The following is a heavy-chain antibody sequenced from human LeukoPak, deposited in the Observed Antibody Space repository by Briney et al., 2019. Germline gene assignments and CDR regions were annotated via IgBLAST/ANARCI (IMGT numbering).Heavy chain of an antibody. V-gene: IGHV4-38-2*02. J-gene: IGHJ4*02. Sequence: PSETLSLTCTVSGYSISSGYYWGWIRQPPGKGLEWIGSIYHSGSTYYNPSLKSRVTISVDTSKNQFSLKLSSVTAADTAVYYCARTHYDFWSGYYQYYFDYWGQGTLVTVSP. CDR1: GYSISSGYY. CDR2: IYHSGST. D-gene: IGHD3-3*01. CDR3: ARTHYDFWSGYYQYYFDY.